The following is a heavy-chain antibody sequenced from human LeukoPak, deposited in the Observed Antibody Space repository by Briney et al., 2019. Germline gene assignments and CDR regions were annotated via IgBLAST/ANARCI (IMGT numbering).Heavy chain of an antibody. Sequence: PGGSLRLSCAASGFTFSSYAMSWVRQAPGKGLEWVSSISSSSSYIYYADSVKGRFTISRDNAKNSLYLQMNSLRADDTAVYYCARAPFSRRREDGYDILTGYYEHQKENWFDPWGQGTLVTVSS. D-gene: IGHD3-9*01. CDR2: ISSSSSYI. J-gene: IGHJ5*02. V-gene: IGHV3-21*01. CDR3: ARAPFSRRREDGYDILTGYYEHQKENWFDP. CDR1: GFTFSSYA.